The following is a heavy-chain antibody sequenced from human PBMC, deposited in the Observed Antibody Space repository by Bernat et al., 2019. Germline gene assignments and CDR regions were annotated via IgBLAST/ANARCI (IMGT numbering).Heavy chain of an antibody. CDR3: ARAGNGVGEASIDY. D-gene: IGHD3-10*01. Sequence: QVQLQESGPGLVKPSQTLSLTCTVSGGSISSGDYYWSWIRHPPGKGLEWIGYIYYSGSTYYDPSLKSRVTISVDTSKNQFSLKLSSVTAADTAVYYCARAGNGVGEASIDYWGQGTLVTVSS. CDR1: GGSISSGDYY. V-gene: IGHV4-30-4*01. J-gene: IGHJ4*02. CDR2: IYYSGST.